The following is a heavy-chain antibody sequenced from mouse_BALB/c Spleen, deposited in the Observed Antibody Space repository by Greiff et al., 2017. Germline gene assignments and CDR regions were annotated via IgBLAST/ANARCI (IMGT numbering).Heavy chain of an antibody. V-gene: IGHV1S81*02. CDR3: ARSEGIPFAY. J-gene: IGHJ3*01. CDR1: GYTFTSYW. Sequence: QVQLQQPGAELVKPGASVKLSCKASGYTFTSYWMHWVKQRPGQGLEWIGEINPSNGRTNYNEKFKSKATLTVDKSSSTAYMQLSSLTSEDSAVYYCARSEGIPFAYWGQGTLVTVSA. CDR2: INPSNGRT.